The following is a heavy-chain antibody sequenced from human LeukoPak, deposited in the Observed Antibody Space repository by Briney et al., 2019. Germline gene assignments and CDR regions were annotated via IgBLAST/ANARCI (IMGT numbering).Heavy chain of an antibody. J-gene: IGHJ3*02. D-gene: IGHD1-1*01. Sequence: ASVKVSCKASGYPFIGNYIHWVRQAPGQGLEWMGWINPNSGGTNYAQKFQGRVTMTRDTSISTAYMELSRLRSDDTAVYYCARDRVQLERSDAFDIWGQGTMVTVSS. CDR1: GYPFIGNY. CDR2: INPNSGGT. CDR3: ARDRVQLERSDAFDI. V-gene: IGHV1-2*02.